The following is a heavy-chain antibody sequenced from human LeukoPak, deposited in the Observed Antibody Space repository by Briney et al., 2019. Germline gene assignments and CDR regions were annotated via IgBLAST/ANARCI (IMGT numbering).Heavy chain of an antibody. J-gene: IGHJ4*02. CDR2: IWYDGSNK. Sequence: GGSLRLSCAASGFTFSSYGMHWVRRAPGKGLEWVAVIWYDGSNKYYADSVKGRFTNSRDNSKNTLYLQMNSLRAEDTAVYYCAREGYYDSSGYNTGIYFDYWGQGTLVTVSS. V-gene: IGHV3-33*01. D-gene: IGHD3-22*01. CDR1: GFTFSSYG. CDR3: AREGYYDSSGYNTGIYFDY.